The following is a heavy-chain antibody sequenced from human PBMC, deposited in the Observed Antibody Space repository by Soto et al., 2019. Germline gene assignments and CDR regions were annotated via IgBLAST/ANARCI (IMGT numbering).Heavy chain of an antibody. CDR2: ISGSGGST. D-gene: IGHD5-12*01. Sequence: GGSLRLSCAASGFTFSIYAMSWVRQAPGKGLGWVSAISGSGGSTYYADSVKGRFTISRDNSKNTLYLQMNSLRAEDTAVYYCAKTGGRADSGYPTDAFDIWGQGTMVTVSS. CDR1: GFTFSIYA. J-gene: IGHJ3*02. V-gene: IGHV3-23*01. CDR3: AKTGGRADSGYPTDAFDI.